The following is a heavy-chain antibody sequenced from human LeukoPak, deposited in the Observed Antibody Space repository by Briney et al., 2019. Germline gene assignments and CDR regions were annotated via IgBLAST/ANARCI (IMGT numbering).Heavy chain of an antibody. V-gene: IGHV4-34*01. D-gene: IGHD3-22*01. J-gene: IGHJ4*02. CDR2: INHSGST. CDR3: ARRRRGIVVVINYYFDY. Sequence: PSETLSLTCTVYGGSFSGYYWSWIRQPPGKGLEWIGEINHSGSTNYNPSLKSRVTISVDTSKNQFSLKLSSVTAADTAVYYCARRRRGIVVVINYYFDYWGQGTLVTVSS. CDR1: GGSFSGYY.